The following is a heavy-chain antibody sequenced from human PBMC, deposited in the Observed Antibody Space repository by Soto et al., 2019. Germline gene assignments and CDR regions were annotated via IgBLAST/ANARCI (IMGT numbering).Heavy chain of an antibody. CDR1: GVTFRSYD. V-gene: IGHV3-13*01. Sequence: EVQLVESGGGLVQPWGSLRLSCAASGVTFRSYDMHWVRQSPGKGLGWVSAICSAGATYYLGAVKGRFTISRDNPENSLSLKMTSMRVEDTAVYYWARGVYSSGYYHYGVGVWGQGTTVTVSS. J-gene: IGHJ6*02. CDR2: ICSAGAT. CDR3: ARGVYSSGYYHYGVGV. D-gene: IGHD3-10*01.